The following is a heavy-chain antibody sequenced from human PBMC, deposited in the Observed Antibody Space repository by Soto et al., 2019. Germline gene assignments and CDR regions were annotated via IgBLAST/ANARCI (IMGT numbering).Heavy chain of an antibody. Sequence: ASVKVSCKASGYTFTGYYMHWVRQAPGQGLEWMGWINPNSGGTNYAQKFQGRVTMTRDTSISTAYMELSRLRSDDTAVYYCARVLSTHRNIVVVPAAGNYYYGMDVWGQGTTVTVSS. V-gene: IGHV1-2*02. CDR2: INPNSGGT. D-gene: IGHD2-2*01. CDR3: ARVLSTHRNIVVVPAAGNYYYGMDV. J-gene: IGHJ6*02. CDR1: GYTFTGYY.